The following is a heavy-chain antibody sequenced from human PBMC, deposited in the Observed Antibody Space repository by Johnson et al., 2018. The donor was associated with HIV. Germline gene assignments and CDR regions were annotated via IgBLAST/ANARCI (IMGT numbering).Heavy chain of an antibody. CDR1: GFTFSSYA. J-gene: IGHJ3*02. D-gene: IGHD6-6*01. CDR3: ARDPGALSSSI. V-gene: IGHV3-30*04. Sequence: QVQLVESGGGVVQPGRSLRLSCAASGFTFSSYAMHWVRQAPGKGLEWVAVISYDGSNKYYADSVKGRFTISRDYAKKSVYLQMNSLRVEDTAVYYCARDPGALSSSIWGQGTMVTVSS. CDR2: ISYDGSNK.